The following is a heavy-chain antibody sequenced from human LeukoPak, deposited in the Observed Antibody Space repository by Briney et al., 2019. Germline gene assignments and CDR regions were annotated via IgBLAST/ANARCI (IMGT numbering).Heavy chain of an antibody. CDR1: GFTLGSYW. J-gene: IGHJ4*02. Sequence: GGSLRLSCAASGFTLGSYWMHWVRQVPGKGLVWVSRINPDGGTTTYADSVKGRFTISRDNAKNTLYLQMNSLRAEDTAVYYCARVRVGAYDFEYWGQGTLVTVSS. V-gene: IGHV3-74*01. CDR3: ARVRVGAYDFEY. D-gene: IGHD3-10*01. CDR2: INPDGGTT.